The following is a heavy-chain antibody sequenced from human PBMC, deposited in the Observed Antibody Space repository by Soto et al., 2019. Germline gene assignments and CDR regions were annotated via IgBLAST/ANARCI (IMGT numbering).Heavy chain of an antibody. Sequence: GESLKISCKGSGYSFTSYWIGWVRQMPGKGLEWMGIIYPGDSDTRYSPSFQGQVTISADKSISTAYLQWSSLKASDTAMYYCARQRGHCSGGSCYGADYYYMDVWGKGTTVTVSS. D-gene: IGHD2-15*01. J-gene: IGHJ6*03. CDR1: GYSFTSYW. CDR2: IYPGDSDT. V-gene: IGHV5-51*01. CDR3: ARQRGHCSGGSCYGADYYYMDV.